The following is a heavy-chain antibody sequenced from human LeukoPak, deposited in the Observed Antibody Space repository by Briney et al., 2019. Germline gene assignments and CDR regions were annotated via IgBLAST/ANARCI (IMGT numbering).Heavy chain of an antibody. CDR3: ARDGIQLWWDC. D-gene: IGHD5-18*01. V-gene: IGHV3-21*01. CDR2: ISSSSSYI. J-gene: IGHJ4*02. CDR1: GFTFSSYS. Sequence: GGSLRLSCAASGFTFSSYSMNWVRQAPGKGLEWVSSISSSSSYIYYADSVKGRFTISRDNAKNSLYLQMNSLRAEDTAVYYCARDGIQLWWDCWGQGTLVTVSS.